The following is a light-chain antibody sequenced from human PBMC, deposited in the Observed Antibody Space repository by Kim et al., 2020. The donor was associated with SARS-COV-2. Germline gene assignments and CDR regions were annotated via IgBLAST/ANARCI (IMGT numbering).Light chain of an antibody. J-gene: IGKJ2*01. V-gene: IGKV3-20*01. Sequence: LSPGERATLSGRASQGVSSNYLAWYQQKLGQAPRLLIYGASSRATGIPDRFSGSGSGTDFTLTISRLEPEDFAVYYCQQYVNSPYTFGQGTKLEI. CDR3: QQYVNSPYT. CDR1: QGVSSNY. CDR2: GAS.